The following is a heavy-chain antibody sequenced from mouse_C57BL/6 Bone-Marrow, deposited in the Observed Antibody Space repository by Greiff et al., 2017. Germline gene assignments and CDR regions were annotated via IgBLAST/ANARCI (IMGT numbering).Heavy chain of an antibody. CDR1: GYTFTSYW. D-gene: IGHD3-2*02. J-gene: IGHJ3*01. CDR3: ARGRQLRFAWFAY. CDR2: IDPSDSYT. V-gene: IGHV1-50*01. Sequence: QVQLQQPGAELVKPGASVKLSCKASGYTFTSYWMQWVKQRPGQGLEWIGEIDPSDSYTNYNQKFKGKATLTVDTSSSTAYMQLSSLTSEDSAVYYCARGRQLRFAWFAYWGQGTLVTVSA.